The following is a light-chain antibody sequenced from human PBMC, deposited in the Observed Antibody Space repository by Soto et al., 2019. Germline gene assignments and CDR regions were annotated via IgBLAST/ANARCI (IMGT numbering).Light chain of an antibody. Sequence: QSALTQPASVSGSPGQSITMSCTGTSSDDGGYNYVSWYQQHPGKAPKLMIYDVSNRPSGVSNRFSGSKSGNTASLTISGLQAEDEADYYCSSYTSSSTLEVFGTGTKVTVL. CDR1: SSDDGGYNY. V-gene: IGLV2-14*01. CDR3: SSYTSSSTLEV. CDR2: DVS. J-gene: IGLJ1*01.